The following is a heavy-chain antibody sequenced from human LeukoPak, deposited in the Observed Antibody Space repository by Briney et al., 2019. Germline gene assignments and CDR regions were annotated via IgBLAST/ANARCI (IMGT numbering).Heavy chain of an antibody. D-gene: IGHD5-12*01. J-gene: IGHJ3*02. V-gene: IGHV3-23*01. CDR1: GFTVSSYA. CDR3: AKNWGATIYYAFDI. CDR2: ISGSGGYT. Sequence: PGGSLRLSCAASGFTVSSYAISWVRQAPGKGLEWVSAISGSGGYTYYADSVRGRFTISRDNSKNTLYLQMNSLSAEDTAVYCCAKNWGATIYYAFDIWGQGTMVTVSS.